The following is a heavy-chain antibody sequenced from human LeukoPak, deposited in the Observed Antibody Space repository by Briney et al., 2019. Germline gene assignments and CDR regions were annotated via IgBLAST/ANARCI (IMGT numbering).Heavy chain of an antibody. CDR2: INPNSGGT. Sequence: GASVKVSCKASGYTFTGYYMHWVRQAPGQGLEWMGWINPNSGGTNYAQKFQGRVTMTRDTSISTAYMELSRLRSDDTAVYYCARDYYDSSGYYRTDYWGQGTLVTVSS. CDR3: ARDYYDSSGYYRTDY. D-gene: IGHD3-22*01. V-gene: IGHV1-2*02. CDR1: GYTFTGYY. J-gene: IGHJ4*02.